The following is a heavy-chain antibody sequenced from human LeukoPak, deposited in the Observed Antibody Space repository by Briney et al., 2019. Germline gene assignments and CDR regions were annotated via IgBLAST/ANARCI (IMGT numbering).Heavy chain of an antibody. D-gene: IGHD6-19*01. CDR1: GFTFSSYG. Sequence: GRSLRLSCAASGFTFSSYGMRWVRQAPGKGLEWVAVISYDGSNKYYADSVKGRFTISRDNSKNTLYLQMNSLRAEDTAVYYCAKSGAVAGSNWFDSWGQGTLVTVSS. V-gene: IGHV3-30*18. CDR2: ISYDGSNK. J-gene: IGHJ5*01. CDR3: AKSGAVAGSNWFDS.